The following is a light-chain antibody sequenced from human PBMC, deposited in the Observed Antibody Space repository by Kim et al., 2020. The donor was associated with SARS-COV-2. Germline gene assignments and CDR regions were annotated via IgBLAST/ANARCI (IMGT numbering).Light chain of an antibody. CDR3: MQGIHRPLT. Sequence: DIVMTQTPLSMSVTPGQPAAISCKSSQSLLHSDGKTYLYWYLQKPGRSPQLLIYEVSGRFSGVPDRFSGSGSGTDFTLKISRVETEDVGVYYCMQGIHRPLTFGGGTKVDIK. CDR1: QSLLHSDGKTY. CDR2: EVS. V-gene: IGKV2-29*02. J-gene: IGKJ4*01.